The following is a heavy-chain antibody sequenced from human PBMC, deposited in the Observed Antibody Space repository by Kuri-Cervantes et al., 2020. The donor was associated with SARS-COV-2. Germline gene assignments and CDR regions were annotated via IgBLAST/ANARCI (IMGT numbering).Heavy chain of an antibody. CDR3: ARDPNANHNNWFDP. CDR1: GGSISSHY. D-gene: IGHD4/OR15-4a*01. V-gene: IGHV4-59*11. Sequence: ETLSLTCTVSGGSISSHYWSWIRQPPGKGLEWIGYIYYSGSTNYNPSLKSRVTISVDTSKNQFSLKLSSVTAADTAVYYCARDPNANHNNWFDPWGQGTLVTVSS. CDR2: IYYSGST. J-gene: IGHJ5*02.